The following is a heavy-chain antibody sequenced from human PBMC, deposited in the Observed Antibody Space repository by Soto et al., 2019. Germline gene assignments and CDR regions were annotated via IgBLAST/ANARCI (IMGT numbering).Heavy chain of an antibody. J-gene: IGHJ4*02. CDR3: ARRSLRFLEWFDY. CDR1: GYTFTGYY. V-gene: IGHV1-2*04. Sequence: QVQLVQSGAEVKKPGGSLKVSRKASGYTFTGYYMHWVRQAPGQGLEWMGWINPNSGGTNYAQKFQGWVTMTRDTSISTAYMELSRLRSDDTAVYYCARRSLRFLEWFDYWGQGTLVTVSS. D-gene: IGHD3-3*01. CDR2: INPNSGGT.